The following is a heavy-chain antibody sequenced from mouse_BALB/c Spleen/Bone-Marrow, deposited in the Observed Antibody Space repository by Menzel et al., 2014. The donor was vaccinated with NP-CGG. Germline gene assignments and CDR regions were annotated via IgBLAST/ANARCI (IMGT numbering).Heavy chain of an antibody. CDR3: ARRSDCDYLDY. V-gene: IGHV5-6*03. D-gene: IGHD2-4*01. J-gene: IGHJ2*01. Sequence: DVMLVESGRGLVKPGGSLKLSCAASGFTFSNYGMSWVRQTPDKRLEWVATINSGGRYAFYPDSVKGRFTISRDNAKNTLYLQMSSLKSEDTAMYYCARRSDCDYLDYWGQGTTLTVSS. CDR1: GFTFSNYG. CDR2: INSGGRYA.